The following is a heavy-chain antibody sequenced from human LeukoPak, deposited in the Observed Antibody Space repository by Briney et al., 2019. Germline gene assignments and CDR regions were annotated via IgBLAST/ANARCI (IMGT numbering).Heavy chain of an antibody. CDR3: AKGDYYGSGSFFKNGMDV. D-gene: IGHD3-10*01. Sequence: GGSLRLSCAASGFTFSSYAMSWVRQAPGKGLEWVSAVTASAGNTYYANSVKGRFTISRDNSKNTLYLQVTSLRAEDTAVYYCAKGDYYGSGSFFKNGMDVWSQGTTVTVYS. CDR1: GFTFSSYA. CDR2: VTASAGNT. V-gene: IGHV3-23*01. J-gene: IGHJ6*02.